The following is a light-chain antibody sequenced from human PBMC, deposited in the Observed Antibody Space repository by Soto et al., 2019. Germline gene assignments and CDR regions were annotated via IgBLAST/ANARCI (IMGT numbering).Light chain of an antibody. CDR1: QSVGSSY. CDR2: GTS. Sequence: EIVLTQSPGTLSLSPGERATLSCRASQSVGSSYLAWYQRKPGQAPRLLVYGTSSRATGIPDRFSGGGSGTDFALTISRLEPEDFAVYYCQQYGSSPTFGQGTKVDIK. J-gene: IGKJ1*01. CDR3: QQYGSSPT. V-gene: IGKV3-20*01.